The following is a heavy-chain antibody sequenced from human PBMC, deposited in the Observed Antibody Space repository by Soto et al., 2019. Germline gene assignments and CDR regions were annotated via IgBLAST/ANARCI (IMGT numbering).Heavy chain of an antibody. CDR1: GFTFSSYA. J-gene: IGHJ6*02. CDR2: ISYDGSNK. Sequence: QVQLVESGGGVVQPGRSLRLSCAASGFTFSSYAMHWVRQAPGKGLEWVAVISYDGSNKYYADSVKGRFTISRDNSKNTLYLQMNSLRAEDTAVYYCARDDAVTSERYYYYYGMDVWGQGTTVTVSS. V-gene: IGHV3-30-3*01. CDR3: ARDDAVTSERYYYYYGMDV. D-gene: IGHD4-4*01.